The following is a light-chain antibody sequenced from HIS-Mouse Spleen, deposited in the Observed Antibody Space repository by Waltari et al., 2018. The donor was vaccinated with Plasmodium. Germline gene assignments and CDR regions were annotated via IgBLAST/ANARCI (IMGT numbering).Light chain of an antibody. J-gene: IGKJ3*01. CDR3: QQYNNWSFT. CDR1: QSVSSN. V-gene: IGKV3-15*01. Sequence: IVITQPPATLSVSPGETATLSCTASQSVSSNLAWYQQKPGQAPRLLIYGASTRATGIPARFSGSGSGTEFTLTISSLQSEDFAVYYCQQYNNWSFTFGPGTKVDIK. CDR2: GAS.